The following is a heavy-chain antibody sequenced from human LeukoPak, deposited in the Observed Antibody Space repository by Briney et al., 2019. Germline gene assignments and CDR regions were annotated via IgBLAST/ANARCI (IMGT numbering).Heavy chain of an antibody. J-gene: IGHJ5*02. Sequence: GASVKVSCKASGYTFTSCGISWVRQAPGQGLEWMGWIIAYNGNTNYAQKLQGRVTMTTDTSTSTAYMELRSLRSDDTAVYYCARDPPSYYYGSGRDWFDPWGQGTLVTVSS. CDR1: GYTFTSCG. CDR2: IIAYNGNT. V-gene: IGHV1-18*01. D-gene: IGHD3-10*01. CDR3: ARDPPSYYYGSGRDWFDP.